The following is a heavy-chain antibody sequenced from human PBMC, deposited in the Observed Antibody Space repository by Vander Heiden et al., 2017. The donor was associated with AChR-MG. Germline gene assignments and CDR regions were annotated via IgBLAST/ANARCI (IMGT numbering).Heavy chain of an antibody. CDR1: GYSISSSNW. V-gene: IGHV4-28*03. D-gene: IGHD4-4*01. J-gene: IGHJ4*02. Sequence: QVQLQDSLSGLVKPSDTLSLTCAVSGYSISSSNWWGWIRQPPGKGLEWIGCIYYSGSTYYNPTLRSRVTMSVDTAKNQFSLKLSSVTTVDTAVYYCARGNRGFDYWGQGSLVTVSS. CDR3: ARGNRGFDY. CDR2: IYYSGST.